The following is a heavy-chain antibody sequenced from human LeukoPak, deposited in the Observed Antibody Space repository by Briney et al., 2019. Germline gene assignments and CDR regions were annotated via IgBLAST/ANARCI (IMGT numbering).Heavy chain of an antibody. CDR3: ARERQLGLDH. J-gene: IGHJ4*02. V-gene: IGHV1-69*06. CDR2: ISPIFGST. D-gene: IGHD5-24*01. CDR1: GGTFSSYA. Sequence: SVKVSCKASGGTFSSYAISWVRQAPGQGLEWMGGISPIFGSTNHAQKFQGRVTITADKATSTAYMELSSLRSEDTAVYYCARERQLGLDHWGQGTLVTVSS.